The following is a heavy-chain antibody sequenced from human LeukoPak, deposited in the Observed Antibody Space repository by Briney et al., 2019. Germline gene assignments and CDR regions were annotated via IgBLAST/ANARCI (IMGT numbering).Heavy chain of an antibody. Sequence: SVKVSCKASGYTFTSYGISWVRQAPGQGLEWMGWISAYNGNTNYAQKLQGRVTMTTDTSTSTAYMELRSLRSDDTAVYYCARRECSTSCSWFDPWGQGTLVTVSS. J-gene: IGHJ5*02. CDR1: GYTFTSYG. D-gene: IGHD2-2*01. V-gene: IGHV1-18*01. CDR2: ISAYNGNT. CDR3: ARRECSTSCSWFDP.